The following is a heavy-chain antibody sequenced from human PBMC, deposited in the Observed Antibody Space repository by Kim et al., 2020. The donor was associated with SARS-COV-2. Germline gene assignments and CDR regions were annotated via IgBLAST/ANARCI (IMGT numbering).Heavy chain of an antibody. J-gene: IGHJ3*02. Sequence: GGSLRLSCAASGFTFSSYAMHWVRQAPGKGLEWVAVISYDGSNKYYADSVKGRFTISRDNSKNTLYLQMNSLRAEDTAVYYCARASTGGYSSAFDIWGQGTMVTVSS. CDR1: GFTFSSYA. V-gene: IGHV3-30-3*01. D-gene: IGHD1-26*01. CDR2: ISYDGSNK. CDR3: ARASTGGYSSAFDI.